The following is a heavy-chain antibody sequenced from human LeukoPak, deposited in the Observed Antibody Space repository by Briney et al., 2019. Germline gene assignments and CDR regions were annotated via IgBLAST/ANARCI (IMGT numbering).Heavy chain of an antibody. Sequence: SVKVSCKASGYTFTSYGISWVRQAPGQGLEWMGGIIPIFGTANYAQKLQGRVTITADESTSTAYMELSSLRSEDTAVYYCARIVVVPAAIPKYYYGMDVWGQGTTVTVSS. CDR2: IIPIFGTA. CDR1: GYTFTSYG. CDR3: ARIVVVPAAIPKYYYGMDV. V-gene: IGHV1-69*13. J-gene: IGHJ6*02. D-gene: IGHD2-2*01.